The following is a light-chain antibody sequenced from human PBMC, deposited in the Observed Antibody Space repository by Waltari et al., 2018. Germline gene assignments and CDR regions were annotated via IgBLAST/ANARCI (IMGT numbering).Light chain of an antibody. CDR1: DSDLGPYNY. V-gene: IGLV2-14*01. J-gene: IGLJ2*01. Sequence: QSAPTQPASVSGSPGQSITISCIGIDSDLGPYNYASWYRQTPGKAPEVIIYDFSSRPPGVSSRFSGSKSGNTASLTISGLQAEDEGHYYCTSYTTTRLTFGGGTKLTV. CDR3: TSYTTTRLT. CDR2: DFS.